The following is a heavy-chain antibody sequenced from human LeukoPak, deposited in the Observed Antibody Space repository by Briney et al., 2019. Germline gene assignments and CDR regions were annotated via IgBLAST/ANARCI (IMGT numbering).Heavy chain of an antibody. CDR3: AKDLGGYDSSGYYSEGGFDY. J-gene: IGHJ4*02. CDR1: GFTFSSYG. D-gene: IGHD3-22*01. CDR2: ISYDGSNK. Sequence: GGSLRLSCAASGFTFSSYGMHWVRQAPGKGLEWVAVISYDGSNKYYADSVKGRFTISRDNSKNTLYLQMNSLRAEDTVVYYCAKDLGGYDSSGYYSEGGFDYWGQGTLVTVSS. V-gene: IGHV3-30*18.